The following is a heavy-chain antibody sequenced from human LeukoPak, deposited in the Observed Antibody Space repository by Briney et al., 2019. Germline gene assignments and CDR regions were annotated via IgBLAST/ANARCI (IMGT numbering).Heavy chain of an antibody. CDR3: ARRGVRGLLERGHDAFDI. CDR1: GFTFSSYW. V-gene: IGHV3-7*02. Sequence: PGGSLRLSCTASGFTFSSYWMNWVRQAPGKGLEWVANIKQDGSEKYYVDSVKGRFTISRDNAKNSLYLQMNSLRAEDTAVYYCARRGVRGLLERGHDAFDIWGQGTMVTVSS. CDR2: IKQDGSEK. D-gene: IGHD1-1*01. J-gene: IGHJ3*02.